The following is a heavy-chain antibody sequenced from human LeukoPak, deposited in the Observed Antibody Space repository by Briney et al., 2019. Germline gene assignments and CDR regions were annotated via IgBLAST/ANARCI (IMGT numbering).Heavy chain of an antibody. CDR3: AKSYDILTGYYIAFDY. D-gene: IGHD3-9*01. V-gene: IGHV3-21*04. CDR1: GFTFSSYS. J-gene: IGHJ4*02. CDR2: ISSSSSYI. Sequence: GGSLRLSCAASGFTFSSYSMNWVRQAPGKGLEWVSSISSSSSYIYYADSVKGRFTISRDNAKNSLYLQMNSLRAEDTAVYYCAKSYDILTGYYIAFDYWGQGTLVTVSS.